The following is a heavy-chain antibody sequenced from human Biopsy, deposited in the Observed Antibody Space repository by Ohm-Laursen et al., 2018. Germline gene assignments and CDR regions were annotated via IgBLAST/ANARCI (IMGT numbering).Heavy chain of an antibody. Sequence: EASVKVSCNASGYTFTDYSLHWVRQAPGQGLEWMGWVNPNSGATNYAQKFQGRVTMTSDTSISTAYIELRRLISDDTAVYFCARDRMVTIITLVRADTFDIWGQGTLVSVS. D-gene: IGHD3-10*01. CDR1: GYTFTDYS. V-gene: IGHV1-2*02. CDR3: ARDRMVTIITLVRADTFDI. CDR2: VNPNSGAT. J-gene: IGHJ3*02.